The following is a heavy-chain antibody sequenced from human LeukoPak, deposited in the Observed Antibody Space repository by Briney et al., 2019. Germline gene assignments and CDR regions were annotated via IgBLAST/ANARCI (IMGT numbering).Heavy chain of an antibody. Sequence: PSETLSLTCTVSGXXXXXXYXXXXXXPPGXXXXXIXXIXYSGSTNYXXSLKSRVTISVDTSKNQFSLKLSSVTAADTAVYYXARVIIPRGGDAFDIWGQGTMVTVSS. V-gene: IGHV4-59*01. CDR3: ARVIIPRGGDAFDI. D-gene: IGHD3-10*01. CDR1: GXXXXXXY. CDR2: IXYSGST. J-gene: IGHJ3*02.